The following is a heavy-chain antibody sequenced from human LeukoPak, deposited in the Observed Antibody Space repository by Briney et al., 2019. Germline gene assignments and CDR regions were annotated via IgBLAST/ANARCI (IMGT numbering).Heavy chain of an antibody. CDR3: ARHGIVDSSRKYYFDY. D-gene: IGHD6-13*01. J-gene: IGHJ4*01. Sequence: PSETLSLTCTVSGGSISSGGYYWSWIRQHPGKGLEWIGYIYYSGSTYYNPSLKSRVTILVDTSKNQFSLKLSSVTAADTAVYYCARHGIVDSSRKYYFDYWGQGTLVTVSS. V-gene: IGHV4-31*03. CDR2: IYYSGST. CDR1: GGSISSGGYY.